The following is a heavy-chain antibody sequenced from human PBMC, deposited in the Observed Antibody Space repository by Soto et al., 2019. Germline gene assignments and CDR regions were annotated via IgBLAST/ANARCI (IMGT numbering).Heavy chain of an antibody. CDR3: ARDSPQFGPGAYYYYGMDV. V-gene: IGHV3-33*01. CDR1: GFTFSSYG. D-gene: IGHD3-16*01. Sequence: PGGSLRLSCAASGFTFSSYGMHWVRQAPGKGLEWVAVIWYDGSNKYYADSVKGRFTISRDNSKNTLYLQMNSLRAEDTAVYYCARDSPQFGPGAYYYYGMDVWGQGTTVTVSS. J-gene: IGHJ6*02. CDR2: IWYDGSNK.